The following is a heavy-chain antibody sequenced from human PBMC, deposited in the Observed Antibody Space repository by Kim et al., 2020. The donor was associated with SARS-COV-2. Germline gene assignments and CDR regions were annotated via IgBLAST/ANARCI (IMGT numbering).Heavy chain of an antibody. D-gene: IGHD6-6*01. V-gene: IGHV1-69*13. Sequence: SVKVSCKASGGTFSSYAISWVRQAPGQGLEWMGGIIPIFGTANDAQKFQGRVTITADESTSTAYMELSSLRSEDTAVYYCASIAARPYGMDVWGQGTTLTVSS. J-gene: IGHJ6*02. CDR3: ASIAARPYGMDV. CDR2: IIPIFGTA. CDR1: GGTFSSYA.